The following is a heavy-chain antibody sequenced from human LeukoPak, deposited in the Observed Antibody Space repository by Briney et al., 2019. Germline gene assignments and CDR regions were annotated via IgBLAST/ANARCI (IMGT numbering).Heavy chain of an antibody. CDR2: IYCSGST. J-gene: IGHJ4*02. D-gene: IGHD3-10*01. V-gene: IGHV4-31*03. Sequence: SETLSLTCTVSGGSISSGGYYWSWIRQHPGQGLEWIGYIYCSGSTYYNPSLKSRVTISVDTSKNQFSLKLSSVTAADTAVYYCARCRDDFYGSGSYFFDYWGQGTLVTVSS. CDR3: ARCRDDFYGSGSYFFDY. CDR1: GGSISSGGYY.